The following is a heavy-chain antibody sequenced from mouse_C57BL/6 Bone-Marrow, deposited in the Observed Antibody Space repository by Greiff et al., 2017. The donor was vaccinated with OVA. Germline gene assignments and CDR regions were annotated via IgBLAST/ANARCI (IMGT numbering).Heavy chain of an antibody. J-gene: IGHJ2*01. CDR3: ARLGELGRVGYYFDY. CDR2: INPNNGGT. V-gene: IGHV1-18*01. D-gene: IGHD4-1*01. Sequence: VQLQQSGPELVKPGASVKIPCKASGYTFTDYNMDWVKQSHGKSLEWIGDINPNNGGTIYNQKFKGKATLTVDKSSSTAYMELRSLTSEDTAVYYWARLGELGRVGYYFDYWGQGTTLTVSS. CDR1: GYTFTDYN.